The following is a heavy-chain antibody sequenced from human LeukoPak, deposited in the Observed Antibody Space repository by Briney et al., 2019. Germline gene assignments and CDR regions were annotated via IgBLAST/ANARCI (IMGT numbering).Heavy chain of an antibody. D-gene: IGHD5-18*01. V-gene: IGHV4-34*01. CDR2: INHSGST. Sequence: SETLSLTCAVYGGSFSGYYWSWIRQPPGKGLEWIGEINHSGSTNYNPSLKSRVTISVDTSKNQFSLELSSVTAADTAVYYCARSTGMGSVSYYYYYMDVWGKGTTVTVSS. J-gene: IGHJ6*03. CDR1: GGSFSGYY. CDR3: ARSTGMGSVSYYYYYMDV.